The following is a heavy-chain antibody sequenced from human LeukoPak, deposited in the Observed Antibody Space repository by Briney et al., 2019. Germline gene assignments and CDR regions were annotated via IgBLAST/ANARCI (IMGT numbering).Heavy chain of an antibody. J-gene: IGHJ4*02. CDR1: GGSISSGSYY. CDR2: IYTSGST. CDR3: ARGRDDYSSSLDY. D-gene: IGHD6-6*01. V-gene: IGHV4-61*02. Sequence: PSETLSLTCTVSGGSISSGSYYWSWIRQPAGKGLEWIGRIYTSGSTNYNPSLKSRVTISVDTSKNQFSLQLNSVTPEDTAVYYCARGRDDYSSSLDYWGQGTLVTVSS.